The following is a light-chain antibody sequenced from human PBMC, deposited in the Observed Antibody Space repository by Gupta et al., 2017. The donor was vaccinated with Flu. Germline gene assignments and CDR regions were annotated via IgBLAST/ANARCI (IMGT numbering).Light chain of an antibody. CDR2: AAS. Sequence: DIQMTQSPSSLSASVGDRVTITCRASQGISNYLAWFQQKPGKAPKSLIYAASSWQSGVPSKFSXSGSGTXCTRTIRRLKHEDLATYYCPGTFGXGTRLEIK. V-gene: IGKV1-16*02. CDR3: PGT. CDR1: QGISNY. J-gene: IGKJ5*01.